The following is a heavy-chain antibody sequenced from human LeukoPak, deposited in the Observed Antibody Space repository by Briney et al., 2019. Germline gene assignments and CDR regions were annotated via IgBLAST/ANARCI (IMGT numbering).Heavy chain of an antibody. CDR2: ISYDGSNK. V-gene: IGHV3-30*03. Sequence: GGSLRLSCAASGFSFTNAWMSWVRQAPGKGLQWVAVISYDGSNKYYADSVKGRFTISRDNSKNTLYLQMNSLRAEDTAVYYCARDLGLYDYGGNIDFWGQGTLVTVSS. CDR1: GFSFTNAW. CDR3: ARDLGLYDYGGNIDF. D-gene: IGHD4-23*01. J-gene: IGHJ4*02.